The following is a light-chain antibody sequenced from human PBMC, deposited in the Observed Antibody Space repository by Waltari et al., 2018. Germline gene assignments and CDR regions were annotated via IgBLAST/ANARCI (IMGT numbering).Light chain of an antibody. CDR1: QSVSSY. V-gene: IGKV3-11*01. J-gene: IGKJ3*01. CDR2: DAS. Sequence: EIVLTQSPATLSLSPGERATLSCRASQSVSSYLAWYQQKPGQAPRLLTYDASTRAAGIPARFSGSGSVTDFTLTISSLEPEDFAVYYCQQRSNSFAFGPGTRVDIK. CDR3: QQRSNSFA.